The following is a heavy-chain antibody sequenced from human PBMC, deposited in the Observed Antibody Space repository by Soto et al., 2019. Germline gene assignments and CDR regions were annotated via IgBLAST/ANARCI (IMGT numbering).Heavy chain of an antibody. J-gene: IGHJ4*02. D-gene: IGHD3-16*01. CDR2: IYYSGGT. Sequence: SETLSLTCTVSGGSISSGGYYWSWIRQHPGKGLEWIGYIYYSGGTYYNPSLKSRVTISVDTSKNQFSLKLSSVTAADTAVYYCARSRGGYFDYWGQGTLVTVSS. CDR3: ARSRGGYFDY. CDR1: GGSISSGGYY. V-gene: IGHV4-31*03.